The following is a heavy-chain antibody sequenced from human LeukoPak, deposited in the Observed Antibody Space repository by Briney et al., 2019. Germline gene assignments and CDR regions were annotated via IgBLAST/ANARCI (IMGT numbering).Heavy chain of an antibody. V-gene: IGHV3-23*01. J-gene: IGHJ3*02. D-gene: IGHD2-15*01. CDR3: AKPVVVVAASYDAFDI. CDR1: GFTFSSYA. Sequence: GGSLRLSCAASGFTFSSYAMSWVRQAPGKGLEWVSAISGSGGSTYYADSVKGRFTISRDNSKNTLYLQMNSLRAEDTAVYYCAKPVVVVAASYDAFDIWGQGTMVTVSP. CDR2: ISGSGGST.